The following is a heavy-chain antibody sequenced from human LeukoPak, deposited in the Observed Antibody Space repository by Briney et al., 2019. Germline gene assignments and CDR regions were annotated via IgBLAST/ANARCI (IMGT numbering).Heavy chain of an antibody. J-gene: IGHJ4*02. CDR1: GFTFSSYA. D-gene: IGHD6-19*01. CDR3: ARAYSSGWYGDFGY. V-gene: IGHV3-30*04. CDR2: ISYDGTNK. Sequence: GGSLRLSCAASGFTFSSYAMHWVRQAPGKGLEWVAVISYDGTNKYYADSVKGRFTISRDNSKNTLYLQMNSLRAEDTAVYYCARAYSSGWYGDFGYWGQGTLVTVSS.